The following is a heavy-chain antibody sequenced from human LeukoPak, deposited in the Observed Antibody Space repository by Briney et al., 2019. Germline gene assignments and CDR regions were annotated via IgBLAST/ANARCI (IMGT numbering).Heavy chain of an antibody. CDR1: GYSFTSYW. Sequence: GESLKISCKGSGYSFTSYWIGWVRQMPGKGLEWMGVIYPGDSDTRYSPSFQGQVTISADKSISTAYLQWSSLKASDTAMYYCARRKGAAYDFWSDDAFDIWGQGTMVTVSS. CDR3: ARRKGAAYDFWSDDAFDI. CDR2: IYPGDSDT. D-gene: IGHD3-3*01. V-gene: IGHV5-51*01. J-gene: IGHJ3*02.